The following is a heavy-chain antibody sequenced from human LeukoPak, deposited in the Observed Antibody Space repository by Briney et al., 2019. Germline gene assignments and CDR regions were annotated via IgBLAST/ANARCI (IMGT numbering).Heavy chain of an antibody. CDR1: GGTFSSYA. J-gene: IGHJ4*02. Sequence: SVKVSCKASGGTFSSYAISWVRQAPGQGLEWMGRIIPIFGTANYAQKFQGRVTITTDESTSTAYMELSSLRSEDTAVYYCASSPPGIVGATMGQDYFHYWGQGTLVTVSS. D-gene: IGHD1-26*01. CDR2: IIPIFGTA. V-gene: IGHV1-69*05. CDR3: ASSPPGIVGATMGQDYFHY.